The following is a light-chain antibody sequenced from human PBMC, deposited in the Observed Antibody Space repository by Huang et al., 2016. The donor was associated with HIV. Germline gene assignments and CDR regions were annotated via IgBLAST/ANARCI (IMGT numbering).Light chain of an antibody. V-gene: IGKV1-NL1*01. J-gene: IGKJ2*01. Sequence: DIQVTQSPSSLSASVGDRVTVTCRTSRGISDSLVWYQQKPGRAPKLLVHAASRLESGVPSRFSGSGAGADFTLTINNLQPEDFVTYYCQQYYGTPYTFGQGPRWRSN. CDR1: RGISDS. CDR3: QQYYGTPYT. CDR2: AAS.